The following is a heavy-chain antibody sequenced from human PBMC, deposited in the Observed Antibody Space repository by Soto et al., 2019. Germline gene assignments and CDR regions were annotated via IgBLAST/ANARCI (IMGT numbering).Heavy chain of an antibody. D-gene: IGHD3-10*01. J-gene: IGHJ5*02. CDR2: IWYDGSNK. V-gene: IGHV3-33*01. CDR1: GFTFSSYG. Sequence: QVQLVESGGGVVQPGRSLRLSCAASGFTFSSYGMHWVRQAPGKGLEWVAVIWYDGSNKYCADSVKGRFTISRDNSKNTLYLQMNSLRAEDTAVYYCAREWFGDLGANWFAPWGQGTLVTVSS. CDR3: AREWFGDLGANWFAP.